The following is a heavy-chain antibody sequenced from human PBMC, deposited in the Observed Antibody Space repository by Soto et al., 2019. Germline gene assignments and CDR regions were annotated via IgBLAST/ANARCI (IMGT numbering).Heavy chain of an antibody. V-gene: IGHV2-5*02. CDR3: ARRRYCSGGTCHFDY. D-gene: IGHD2-15*01. J-gene: IGHJ4*02. Sequence: GLDLEWLAVIYWDDDKRYSPSLKTRLTIIKDSSKNLVVLTMINMGPVDTATYYCARRRYCSGGTCHFDYWGQGTLVTVS. CDR2: IYWDDDK.